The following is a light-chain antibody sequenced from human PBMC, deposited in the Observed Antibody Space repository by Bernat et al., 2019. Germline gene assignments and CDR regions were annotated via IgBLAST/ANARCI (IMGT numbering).Light chain of an antibody. CDR3: QQSYSTPPWT. Sequence: DIQLTQSPSFLSASVGDRVTITCRASQVIGTYLAWYHQKPGKAPHLLIYGASTLQSGVPSRFSGSGSGTDFTLTISSLQPEDFATYYCQQSYSTPPWTFGQGTKVEIK. V-gene: IGKV1-39*01. CDR2: GAS. CDR1: QVIGTY. J-gene: IGKJ1*01.